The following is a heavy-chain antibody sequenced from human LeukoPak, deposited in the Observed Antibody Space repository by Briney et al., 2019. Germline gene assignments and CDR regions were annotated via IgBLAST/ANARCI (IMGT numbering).Heavy chain of an antibody. J-gene: IGHJ6*03. CDR2: IYYSGST. V-gene: IGHV4-59*01. CDR3: ARGRSSMVRGYYYYYMDV. D-gene: IGHD3-10*01. Sequence: PSETLSLTCTVSGGFISSYYWSWIRQPPGKGLEWIGYIYYSGSTNYNPSLKSRVTISVDTSKNQFSLKLSSVTAADTAVYYCARGRSSMVRGYYYYYMDVWGKGTTVTISS. CDR1: GGFISSYY.